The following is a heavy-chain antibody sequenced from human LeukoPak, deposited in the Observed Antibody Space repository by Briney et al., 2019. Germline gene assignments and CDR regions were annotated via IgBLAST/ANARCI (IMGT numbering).Heavy chain of an antibody. D-gene: IGHD3-22*01. CDR3: TRGSYYDSSGYSGVRLFDY. V-gene: IGHV1-2*02. J-gene: IGHJ4*02. CDR1: GYTLTGYY. Sequence: ASVKVSCKASGYTLTGYYMHWVRQAPGQGLEWMGWINPNSGGTNYAQKFQGRVTMTRDTSISTAYMELSRLRSDDTALYYCTRGSYYDSSGYSGVRLFDYWGQGTPVTVPS. CDR2: INPNSGGT.